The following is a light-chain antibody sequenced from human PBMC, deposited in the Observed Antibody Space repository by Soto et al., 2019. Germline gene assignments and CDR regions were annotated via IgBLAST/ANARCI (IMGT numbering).Light chain of an antibody. CDR1: SSDVRGYNY. Sequence: QSALTQPASVSGSPGQSITISCTGTSSDVRGYNYVSWYQQHPGKAPKFMIYDVSNRPPGVSNRFSGSKSGNTASLTISGLQAEDEADYYCCSYTTSNTRQIVFGTGTKVTVL. J-gene: IGLJ1*01. V-gene: IGLV2-14*01. CDR2: DVS. CDR3: CSYTTSNTRQIV.